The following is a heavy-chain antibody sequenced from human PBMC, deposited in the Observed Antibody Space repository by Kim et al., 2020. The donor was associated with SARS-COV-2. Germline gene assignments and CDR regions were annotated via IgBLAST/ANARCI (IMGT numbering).Heavy chain of an antibody. CDR3: ARDRITIFGVVISGYGMDV. J-gene: IGHJ6*02. Sequence: GGSLRLSCAASGFTFSDYYMSWIRQAPGKGLEWVSYISSSGSTIYYADSVKGRFTISRDNAKNSLYLQMNSLRAEDTAVYYCARDRITIFGVVISGYGMDVWGPGPTVTVSS. CDR2: ISSSGSTI. V-gene: IGHV3-11*01. CDR1: GFTFSDYY. D-gene: IGHD3-3*01.